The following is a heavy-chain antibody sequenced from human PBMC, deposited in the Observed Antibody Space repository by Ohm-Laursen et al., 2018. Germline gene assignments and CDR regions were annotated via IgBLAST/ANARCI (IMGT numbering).Heavy chain of an antibody. J-gene: IGHJ1*01. CDR1: GYTFTSYG. CDR3: ARDEPPNYYDSSGYYYRRYFQH. CDR2: ISAYNGNT. V-gene: IGHV1-18*01. D-gene: IGHD3-22*01. Sequence: SSVKVSCKASGYTFTSYGISWVRQAPGQGLEWMGWISAYNGNTNYAQKLQGRVTMTTDTSTSTAYMELRSLRSDDTAVYYCARDEPPNYYDSSGYYYRRYFQHWGQGNLVTVSS.